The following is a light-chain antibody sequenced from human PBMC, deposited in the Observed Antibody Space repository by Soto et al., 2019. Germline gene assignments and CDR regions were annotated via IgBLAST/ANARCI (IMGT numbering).Light chain of an antibody. J-gene: IGKJ4*01. CDR3: QQTESYPST. Sequence: DIQMTQSPSSLSASVGDRVTITCQASHYITNYLNWYQQKPGKGPRLLIYGASNLETGVPSRFSGSGFATDFTLTISSLQPEDFATYYCQQTESYPSTFGGGTKVDIK. CDR1: HYITNY. V-gene: IGKV1-33*01. CDR2: GAS.